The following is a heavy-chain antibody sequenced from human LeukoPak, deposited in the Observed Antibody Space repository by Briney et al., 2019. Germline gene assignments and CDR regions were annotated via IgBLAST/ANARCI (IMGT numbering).Heavy chain of an antibody. J-gene: IGHJ4*02. Sequence: SETLSLTCTVSGGSISSYYWSWIRQPPGKGLEWIGYIYYSGSTYYNPSLKSRVTISVDTSKNQFSLKLSSVTAADTAVYYCARHPLVYYYGSGTTEGYWGQGTLVTVSS. CDR2: IYYSGST. D-gene: IGHD3-10*01. CDR1: GGSISSYY. V-gene: IGHV4-59*08. CDR3: ARHPLVYYYGSGTTEGY.